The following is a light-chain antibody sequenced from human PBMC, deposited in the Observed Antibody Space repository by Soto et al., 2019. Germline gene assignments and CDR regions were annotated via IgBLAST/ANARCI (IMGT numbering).Light chain of an antibody. Sequence: QPVLTQSPSASASLGASGKLTCTLSSGHSSYAIAWHQQQPEKGPRYLMKLNSDGRHSKGDGIPDRFSGSSSGAERYLTISSLQSEDEADYYCQTWGTGTVVFGGGTKLTVL. CDR3: QTWGTGTVV. V-gene: IGLV4-69*01. CDR2: LNSDGRH. J-gene: IGLJ2*01. CDR1: SGHSSYA.